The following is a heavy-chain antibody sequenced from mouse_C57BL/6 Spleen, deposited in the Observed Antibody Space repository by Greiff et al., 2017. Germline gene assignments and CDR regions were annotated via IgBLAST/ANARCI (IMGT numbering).Heavy chain of an antibody. Sequence: VQLQQPGAELVKPGASVKLSCKASGYTFTSYWMHWVKQRPGRGLEWIGRIDPNSGGTKYNEKFKSKATLTVDKPSSTAYMQLSSLTSEDSAVYYYARSEDDGYAAWFAYWGQGTLVTVSA. CDR2: IDPNSGGT. CDR3: ARSEDDGYAAWFAY. CDR1: GYTFTSYW. V-gene: IGHV1-72*01. J-gene: IGHJ3*01. D-gene: IGHD2-3*01.